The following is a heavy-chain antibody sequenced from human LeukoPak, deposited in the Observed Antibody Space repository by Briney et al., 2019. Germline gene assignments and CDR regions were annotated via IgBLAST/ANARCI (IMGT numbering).Heavy chain of an antibody. J-gene: IGHJ4*02. D-gene: IGHD5-18*01. Sequence: SETLSLTCTVSGGSISSGSYYWSWIRQPAGTGLEWIGRIYTSGSTNYNPSLKSRVTISVDTSKNQFSLKLSSVTAADTAVYYCARASSYGFLVIDYWGQGTLVTVSS. CDR1: GGSISSGSYY. CDR2: IYTSGST. CDR3: ARASSYGFLVIDY. V-gene: IGHV4-61*02.